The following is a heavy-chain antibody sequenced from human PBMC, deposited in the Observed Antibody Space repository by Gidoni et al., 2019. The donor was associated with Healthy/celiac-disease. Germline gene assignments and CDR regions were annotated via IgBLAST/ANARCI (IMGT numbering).Heavy chain of an antibody. D-gene: IGHD6-19*01. CDR3: AGLSHSSGWLLWGWFDP. CDR2: IYSGGST. J-gene: IGHJ5*02. Sequence: EVQLVESGGGLVQPGGSLRLSCAASGFTVSTNYMSWVRQAPGKGLEWVSVIYSGGSTYYADSVKGRFTISRDNSKNTLYLQMNSLRAEDTAVYYCAGLSHSSGWLLWGWFDPWGQGTLVTVSS. V-gene: IGHV3-66*01. CDR1: GFTVSTNY.